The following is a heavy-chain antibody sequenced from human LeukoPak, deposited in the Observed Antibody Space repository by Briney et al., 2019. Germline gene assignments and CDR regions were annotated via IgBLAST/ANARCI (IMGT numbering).Heavy chain of an antibody. Sequence: SETLSLTCTVSGGSISSYYWSWIRQPPGKGLEWIGYIYYSGSTNYNPSLKSRVTISVDASKNQFSLKLSSVTAADTAVYYCARAVAGSFDYWGQGTLVTVSS. D-gene: IGHD6-19*01. V-gene: IGHV4-59*08. CDR1: GGSISSYY. J-gene: IGHJ4*02. CDR3: ARAVAGSFDY. CDR2: IYYSGST.